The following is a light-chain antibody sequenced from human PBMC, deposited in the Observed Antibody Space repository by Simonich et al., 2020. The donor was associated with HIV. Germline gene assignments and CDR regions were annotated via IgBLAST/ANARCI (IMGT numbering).Light chain of an antibody. J-gene: IGLJ2*01. CDR2: IRN. CDR3: VLYIGTGVV. V-gene: IGLV8-61*01. Sequence: QTVVTQEPSFSVSPGGTVPLTCGLKSGSVSSSYNPGWYQQTPGQAPRTLIYIRNIRSSGIPDRFSGFNRGNKAALTITGAQADDESDYYCVLYIGTGVVFGGGTKLTVL. CDR1: SGSVSSSYN.